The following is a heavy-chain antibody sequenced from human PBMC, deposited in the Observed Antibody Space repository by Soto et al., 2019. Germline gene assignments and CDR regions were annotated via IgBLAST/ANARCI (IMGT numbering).Heavy chain of an antibody. CDR3: AKDLFLRLAPTDY. CDR1: GFTFSSYG. CDR2: ISYDGSNK. J-gene: IGHJ4*02. Sequence: GGSLRLSCAASGFTFSSYGMHWVRQAPGKGLEWVAVISYDGSNKYYADSVKGRFTISRDNSKNTLYLQMNSLRAEDTAVYYCAKDLFLRLAPTDYWGQGTLVTVSS. D-gene: IGHD2-21*01. V-gene: IGHV3-30*18.